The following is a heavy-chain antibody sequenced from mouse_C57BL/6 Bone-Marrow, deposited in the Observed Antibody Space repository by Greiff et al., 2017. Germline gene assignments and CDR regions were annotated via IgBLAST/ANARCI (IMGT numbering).Heavy chain of an antibody. D-gene: IGHD3-2*02. CDR2: INPSSGYT. CDR3: SRGVLRLPFAY. Sequence: VQLQQSGAELARPGASVKMSCKASGYTFTSYTMHWVKQRPGKGLEWIGYINPSSGYTKYNQKFKDKATLTADKSSSTAYMQLSSLTSEESAVYYCSRGVLRLPFAYWGQGTLVTVSA. J-gene: IGHJ3*01. CDR1: GYTFTSYT. V-gene: IGHV1-4*01.